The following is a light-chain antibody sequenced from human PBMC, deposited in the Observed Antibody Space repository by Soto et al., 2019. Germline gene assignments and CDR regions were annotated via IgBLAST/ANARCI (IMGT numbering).Light chain of an antibody. CDR1: QTVSSTS. Sequence: EIILTQSPGTLSLNPGERATLSCRASQTVSSTSLAWYQQRPGQAPRLLIFDASTRVTGIPDRFSGSGSGTDFTLTISRLEPEDFAVYFCQRYAISPKTFAQGTKV. V-gene: IGKV3-20*01. CDR3: QRYAISPKT. J-gene: IGKJ1*01. CDR2: DAS.